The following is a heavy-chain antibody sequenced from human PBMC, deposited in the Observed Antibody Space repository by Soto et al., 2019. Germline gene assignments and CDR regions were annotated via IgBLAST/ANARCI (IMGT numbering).Heavy chain of an antibody. CDR1: GGSISSGGYY. J-gene: IGHJ3*02. CDR2: IYYSGST. Sequence: QVQLQESGPGLVKPSQTLSLTCTVSGGSISSGGYYWSWIRQHPGKGLEWIGYIYYSGSTYYNPSLNSRVTISVDTSKNQFSLKLSSVTAADTAVYYCARLYYYDSTSDAFDIWGQGTMVTVSS. CDR3: ARLYYYDSTSDAFDI. V-gene: IGHV4-31*03. D-gene: IGHD3-22*01.